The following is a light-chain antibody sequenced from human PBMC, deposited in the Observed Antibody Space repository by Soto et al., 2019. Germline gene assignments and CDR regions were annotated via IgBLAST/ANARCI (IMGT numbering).Light chain of an antibody. J-gene: IGKJ5*01. Sequence: EIVMTQSPATLSVSPGERATLSCRSSQSVCNNVAWYQQKPGQAPRLLIYDTSTRATGIPARFSGSGSGTEFTLTISSLQSEDFAVYYCQQYSNWPPITFGQGTRLE. CDR1: QSVCNN. CDR3: QQYSNWPPIT. V-gene: IGKV3-15*01. CDR2: DTS.